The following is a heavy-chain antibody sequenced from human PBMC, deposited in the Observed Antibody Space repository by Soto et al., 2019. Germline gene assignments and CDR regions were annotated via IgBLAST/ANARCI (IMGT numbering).Heavy chain of an antibody. Sequence: QVQLVESGGGVVQPGRSLRLSCAASGFTFSSYAMHWVRQAPGKGLEWVAVISYDGSNKYYADSVKGRFTISRDNSKNTLYLQMNSLRAEDMAVYYCARVGSVSSGWYDYWGQGTLVTVSS. D-gene: IGHD6-19*01. CDR1: GFTFSSYA. CDR2: ISYDGSNK. CDR3: ARVGSVSSGWYDY. V-gene: IGHV3-30-3*01. J-gene: IGHJ4*02.